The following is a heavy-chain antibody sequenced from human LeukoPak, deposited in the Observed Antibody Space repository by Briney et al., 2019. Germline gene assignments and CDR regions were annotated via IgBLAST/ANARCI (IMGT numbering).Heavy chain of an antibody. V-gene: IGHV1-69*04. CDR3: ARLVLCGGDCYGWFDP. J-gene: IGHJ5*02. D-gene: IGHD2-21*01. CDR2: IIPILGIA. Sequence: SVKVSCKASGGTFSSYAISWVRQAPGQGLEWMGRIIPILGIANYAQKFQGRVTITADESTSTAYMELSSLRSEDTAVYYCARLVLCGGDCYGWFDPWGQGTLVTVSS. CDR1: GGTFSSYA.